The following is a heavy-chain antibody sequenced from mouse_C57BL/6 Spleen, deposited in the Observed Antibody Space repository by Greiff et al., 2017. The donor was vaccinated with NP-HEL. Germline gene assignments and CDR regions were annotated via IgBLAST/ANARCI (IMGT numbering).Heavy chain of an antibody. CDR2: IDPEDGET. V-gene: IGHV14-2*01. Sequence: EVKLQESGAELVKPGASVKLSCTASGFNIKDYYMHWVKQRTEQGLEWIGRIDPEDGETKYAPKFQGKAIITADTSSNTAYLQLSSLTSEDTAVYYCARSVYGSSHYYAMDYWGQGTSVTVSS. CDR1: GFNIKDYY. CDR3: ARSVYGSSHYYAMDY. D-gene: IGHD1-1*01. J-gene: IGHJ4*01.